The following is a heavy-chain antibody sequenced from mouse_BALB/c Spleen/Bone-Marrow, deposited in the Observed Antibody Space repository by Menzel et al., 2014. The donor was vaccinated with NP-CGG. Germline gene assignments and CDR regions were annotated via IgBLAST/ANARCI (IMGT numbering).Heavy chain of an antibody. CDR3: TRDDGGFAY. V-gene: IGHV1-69*02. J-gene: IGHJ3*01. Sequence: QVQLQQSGTDLVRPGASVKLSCKASGYTFTSYWINWVKQRPGQGLEWIGNIYPSDSYTNCNQKFKDKATLTVDKSSSTAYMHLSSPTSEDSAVYYCTRDDGGFAYWGQGALVTVSA. D-gene: IGHD1-1*02. CDR1: GYTFTSYW. CDR2: IYPSDSYT.